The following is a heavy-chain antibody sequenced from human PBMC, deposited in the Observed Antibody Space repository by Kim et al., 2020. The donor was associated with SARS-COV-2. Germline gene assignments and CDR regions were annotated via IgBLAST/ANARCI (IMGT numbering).Heavy chain of an antibody. Sequence: GGSLRLSCAASGFTFSSYAMSWVRQAPGKGLEWVSAISGSGGSTYYADSVKGRFTISRDNSKNTLYLQMNSLRAEDTAVYYCARAGVDTAMVIQYDYYYGMDVWGQGTTVTVSS. D-gene: IGHD5-18*01. CDR3: ARAGVDTAMVIQYDYYYGMDV. CDR1: GFTFSSYA. J-gene: IGHJ6*02. V-gene: IGHV3-23*01. CDR2: ISGSGGST.